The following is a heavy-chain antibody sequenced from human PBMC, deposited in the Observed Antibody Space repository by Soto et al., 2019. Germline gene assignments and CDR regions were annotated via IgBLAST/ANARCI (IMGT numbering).Heavy chain of an antibody. V-gene: IGHV3-33*01. CDR1: GFPFSFYG. CDR2: IVSDGSDI. CDR3: ARDPEKYSGSDLGIDY. J-gene: IGHJ4*02. Sequence: GGSLRLSCAVSGFPFSFYGFHWVRQSPGKGLEWLGVIVSDGSDIYHADSLEGRFFISRDNSKDILYLQMNSLRVEDTAVYYCARDPEKYSGSDLGIDYWGQGTLVTVSS. D-gene: IGHD5-12*01.